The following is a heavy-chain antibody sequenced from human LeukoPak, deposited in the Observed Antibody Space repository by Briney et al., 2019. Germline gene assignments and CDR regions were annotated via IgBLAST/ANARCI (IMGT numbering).Heavy chain of an antibody. CDR1: GFTFSDYY. J-gene: IGHJ4*02. Sequence: PGGSLRLSCAASGFTFSDYYMSWIRQAPGKGLEWVSYISSSGSTIYYADSVKGRFTISRDNAKNSLYLQMNSLRAEDTAVYYRARDPPLHTAMARTFDYWGQGTLVTVSS. D-gene: IGHD5-18*01. CDR3: ARDPPLHTAMARTFDY. V-gene: IGHV3-11*01. CDR2: ISSSGSTI.